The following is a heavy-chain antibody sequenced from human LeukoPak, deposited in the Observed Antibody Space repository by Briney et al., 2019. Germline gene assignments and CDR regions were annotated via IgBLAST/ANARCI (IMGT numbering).Heavy chain of an antibody. J-gene: IGHJ6*03. D-gene: IGHD1-7*01. V-gene: IGHV4-4*09. CDR1: GGSISSYY. Sequence: PSETLSLTCTVSGGSISSYYWSWIRQPPGKGLEWIGYIYTSGSTNYNPSLKSRVTISVDTSKNQSSLKLSSVTAADTAVYYCASSITGTTLARDYYYMDVWGKGTTVTVSS. CDR3: ASSITGTTLARDYYYMDV. CDR2: IYTSGST.